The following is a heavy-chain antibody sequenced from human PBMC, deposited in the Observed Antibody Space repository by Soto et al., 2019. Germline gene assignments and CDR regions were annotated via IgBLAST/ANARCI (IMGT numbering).Heavy chain of an antibody. V-gene: IGHV3-48*01. J-gene: IGHJ5*02. D-gene: IGHD5-12*01. CDR3: TRDGS. Sequence: PGGSLRLSCAASGFPFSSYAMNWVRQTPDKGLEWLSYISDSGSTIHYADSVKGRFTISRDNAKNSLYLQMNSLRADDTAVYYCTRDGSWGQGTXVTVSS. CDR2: ISDSGSTI. CDR1: GFPFSSYA.